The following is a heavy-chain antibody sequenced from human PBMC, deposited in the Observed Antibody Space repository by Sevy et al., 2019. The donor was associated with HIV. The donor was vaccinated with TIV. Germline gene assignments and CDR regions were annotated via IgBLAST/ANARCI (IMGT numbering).Heavy chain of an antibody. D-gene: IGHD3-9*01. CDR3: ARGRILTGYYSWLDY. CDR2: ISSRTGYT. J-gene: IGHJ4*02. CDR1: GFTFSDHY. Sequence: GGSLRLSCAASGFTFSDHYMSWIRQAPGKGLEWISYISSRTGYTNYAESVKGRFTISRDDAKNSVYLQMNSLRAEDTAVYYCARGRILTGYYSWLDYWGQGTLVTVSS. V-gene: IGHV3-11*06.